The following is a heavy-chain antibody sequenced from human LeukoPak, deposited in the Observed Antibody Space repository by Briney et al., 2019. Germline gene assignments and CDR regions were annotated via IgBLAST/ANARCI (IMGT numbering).Heavy chain of an antibody. CDR2: IYHSGST. CDR1: GYSISSGYY. CDR3: ARTVNYDFWSGYSFDY. Sequence: SETLSLTCSVSGYSISSGYYWGWIRQPPGKGLEWIGTIYHSGSTNYNPSLKSRVTISVDTSKNQFSLKLSSVTAADTAVYYCARTVNYDFWSGYSFDYWGQGTLVTVSS. J-gene: IGHJ4*02. D-gene: IGHD3-3*01. V-gene: IGHV4-38-2*02.